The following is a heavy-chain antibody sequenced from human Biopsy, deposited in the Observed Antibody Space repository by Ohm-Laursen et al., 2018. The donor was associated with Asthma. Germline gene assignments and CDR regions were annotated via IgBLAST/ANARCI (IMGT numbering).Heavy chain of an antibody. CDR2: ISAYNGNT. J-gene: IGHJ6*02. CDR1: GYPFIGYH. Sequence: GASVKVSCKASGYPFIGYHIHWMRQAPGQGLEWMGWISAYNGNTNYAQKLQGRVTMTTDTSTSTAYMELSSLRSEDTAVYYCARDFLFQHGSSWYYYFYGMDVWGQGTLVTVSS. CDR3: ARDFLFQHGSSWYYYFYGMDV. D-gene: IGHD6-13*01. V-gene: IGHV1-18*04.